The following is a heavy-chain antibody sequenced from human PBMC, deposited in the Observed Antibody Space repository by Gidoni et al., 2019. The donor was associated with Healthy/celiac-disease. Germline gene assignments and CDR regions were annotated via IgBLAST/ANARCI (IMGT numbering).Heavy chain of an antibody. V-gene: IGHV3-30*18. J-gene: IGHJ4*02. CDR2: ISYDGSNK. CDR3: AKGDYLDY. CDR1: GFTFSSYG. Sequence: QVQLVESGGGVVQPGRSLRLSCAPSGFTFSSYGMHWVRQAPGKGLEWVAVISYDGSNKYYADSVKGRFTISRDNSKKTLYLQMNSLRAEDTAVYYCAKGDYLDYWGQGTLVTVSS.